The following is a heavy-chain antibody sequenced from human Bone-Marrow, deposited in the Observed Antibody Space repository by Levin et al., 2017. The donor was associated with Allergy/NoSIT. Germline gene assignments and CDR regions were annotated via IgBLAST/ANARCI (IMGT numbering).Heavy chain of an antibody. CDR2: ISAYNGNR. V-gene: IGHV1-18*01. CDR1: GYILGTYR. D-gene: IGHD1-26*01. CDR3: ARHLTTTSYDY. Sequence: KISCKASGYILGTYRISWVRQAPGQGLEWMGWISAYNGNRDSAHNLQGRFTMTTDTSTSTAYMELRNLRSDDTAVYYCARHLTTTSYDYWGQGTLIIVSS. J-gene: IGHJ4*02.